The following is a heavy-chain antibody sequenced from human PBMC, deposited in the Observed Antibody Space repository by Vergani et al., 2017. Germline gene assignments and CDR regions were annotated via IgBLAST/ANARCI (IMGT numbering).Heavy chain of an antibody. CDR1: GGSISSYY. D-gene: IGHD2-2*02. V-gene: IGHV4-4*07. Sequence: QVQLQESGPGLVKPSETLSLTCTVSGGSISSYYWSWIRQPAGKGLEWIGRIYTSGSTNYNPSLKSRVTMSVDTSENQFSMKLSSVTAADTAVYYCARDRGLYCSSTSCYTDAFDIWGQGTMVTVSS. J-gene: IGHJ3*02. CDR2: IYTSGST. CDR3: ARDRGLYCSSTSCYTDAFDI.